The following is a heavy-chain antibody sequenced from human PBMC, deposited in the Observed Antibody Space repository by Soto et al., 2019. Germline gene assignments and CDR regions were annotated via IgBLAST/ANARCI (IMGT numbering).Heavy chain of an antibody. CDR3: ARGPYSGYDRFDY. Sequence: GGSLRLSCAASGFTFSSYAMHWVRQAPGKGLEWVAVISYDGSNKYYADSVKGRFTISRDNSKNTLYLQMNSLRAEDTAVYYCARGPYSGYDRFDYWGQGTLVTVSS. CDR1: GFTFSSYA. J-gene: IGHJ4*02. D-gene: IGHD5-12*01. CDR2: ISYDGSNK. V-gene: IGHV3-30-3*01.